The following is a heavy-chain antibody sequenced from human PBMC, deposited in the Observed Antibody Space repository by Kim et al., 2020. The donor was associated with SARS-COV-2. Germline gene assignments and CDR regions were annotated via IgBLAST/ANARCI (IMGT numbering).Heavy chain of an antibody. D-gene: IGHD3-16*02. Sequence: SVQGRFTISRDNSKNTRYLQMNSMRAEDTAVYYCAKDKNYVWGSYRFFDYWGQGTLVTVSS. V-gene: IGHV3-23*01. J-gene: IGHJ4*02. CDR3: AKDKNYVWGSYRFFDY.